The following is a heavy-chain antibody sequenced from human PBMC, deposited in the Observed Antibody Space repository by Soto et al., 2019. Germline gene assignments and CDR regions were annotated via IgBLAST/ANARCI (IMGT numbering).Heavy chain of an antibody. CDR3: ARDRQYYQCWSGCQNEGPCAMDV. V-gene: IGHV4-34*02. D-gene: IGHD3-3*01. CDR1: GGSFSGYY. Sequence: QVQLQQWGAGLLKPSETLSLTCAFYGGSFSGYYWTCIRQAPGKGLEWIGEINHCGGTNYNSSLKSRVSISVDTAKNQFSLILYSVTAADTAVYYCARDRQYYQCWSGCQNEGPCAMDVWGQGTTVIVSS. CDR2: INHCGGT. J-gene: IGHJ6*02.